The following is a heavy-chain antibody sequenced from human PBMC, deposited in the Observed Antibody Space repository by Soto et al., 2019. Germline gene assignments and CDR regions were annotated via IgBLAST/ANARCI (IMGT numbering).Heavy chain of an antibody. V-gene: IGHV4-30-4*08. CDR3: AREDDGGDRDYYGLDV. D-gene: IGHD2-21*02. J-gene: IGHJ6*02. CDR2: IHYSGSI. Sequence: SETLSLTCTVSGGSISSLYYWGWIRQSPGKGLEWIGYIHYSGSIIYNPSFKSRVTISVDTSKNQFSLQLSSVTAADTAVYFCAREDDGGDRDYYGLDVWGQGTTVTVSS. CDR1: GGSISSLYY.